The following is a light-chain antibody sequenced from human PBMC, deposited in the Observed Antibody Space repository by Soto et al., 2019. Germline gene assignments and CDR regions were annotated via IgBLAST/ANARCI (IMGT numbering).Light chain of an antibody. CDR2: GAS. Sequence: DIQMTQSPSSLSASVGDRVTITCRASQTISTYLNWYQQKPGKGPKLLIYGASSLQSGVPSRFSGSGSGTDFTLIISSLQPGDFAAYFCQQRYSSPLYTFGQGTKLEL. J-gene: IGKJ2*01. CDR3: QQRYSSPLYT. V-gene: IGKV1-39*01. CDR1: QTISTY.